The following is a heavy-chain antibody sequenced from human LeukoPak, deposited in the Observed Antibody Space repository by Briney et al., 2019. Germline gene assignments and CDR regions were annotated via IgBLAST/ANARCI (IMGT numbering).Heavy chain of an antibody. CDR1: GFTFSSYW. Sequence: GGSLRLSCAASGFTFSSYWMTWVRQAPGKGLEWVANIKGDGSEKYYVDSVKGRFSISRDNAKNSLYLQMNSLRAEETALYYCASNWGSYPDCWGQGALVTVSS. J-gene: IGHJ4*02. CDR2: IKGDGSEK. CDR3: ASNWGSYPDC. V-gene: IGHV3-7*01. D-gene: IGHD3-16*01.